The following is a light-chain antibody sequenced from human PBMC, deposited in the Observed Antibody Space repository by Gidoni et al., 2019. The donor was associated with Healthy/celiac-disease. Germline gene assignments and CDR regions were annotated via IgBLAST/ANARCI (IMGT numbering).Light chain of an antibody. CDR3: QQYGSSPSP. CDR1: QSVSSSY. V-gene: IGKV3-20*01. CDR2: GAS. Sequence: IVSTQSPGTLSLSPGERATLSCRASQSVSSSYLAWYQQKPGQAPRLLIYGASSRATGIPDRFSGSGSGTDFTLTISRLEPEDFAVYYCQQYGSSPSPFGQGTRLEIK. J-gene: IGKJ5*01.